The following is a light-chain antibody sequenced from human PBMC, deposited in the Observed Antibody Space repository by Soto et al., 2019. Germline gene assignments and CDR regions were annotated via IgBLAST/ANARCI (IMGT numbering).Light chain of an antibody. V-gene: IGKV1-5*03. J-gene: IGKJ1*01. CDR1: QTVSPW. Sequence: DIHMTQSPATLSASVGDRVTITCRASQTVSPWLAWYQQKPGAAPHLLIYKVSNLESGVPSRFSGSGSGADFTLNINGLQPDDFATYYCQQYNRGVTFGPGTKVEIK. CDR2: KVS. CDR3: QQYNRGVT.